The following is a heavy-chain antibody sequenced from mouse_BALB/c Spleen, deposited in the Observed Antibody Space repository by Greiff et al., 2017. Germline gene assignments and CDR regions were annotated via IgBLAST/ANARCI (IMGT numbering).Heavy chain of an antibody. CDR1: GFTFSSFG. CDR2: ISSGSSTI. V-gene: IGHV5-17*02. Sequence: EVKLVESGGGLVQPGGSRKLSCAASGFTFSSFGMHWVRQAPEKGLEWVAYISSGSSTIYYADTVKGRFTISRDNPKNTLFLQMTSLRSEDTAMYYCAINFDYWGQGTTLTVSS. J-gene: IGHJ2*01. CDR3: AINFDY.